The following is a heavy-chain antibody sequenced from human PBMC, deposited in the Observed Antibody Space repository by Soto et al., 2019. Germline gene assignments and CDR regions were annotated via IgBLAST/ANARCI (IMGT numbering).Heavy chain of an antibody. CDR1: GGSISSSNW. CDR2: IYHSGST. J-gene: IGHJ6*02. Sequence: QVQLQESGPGLVKPSGTLSLTCAVSGGSISSSNWWSWVRQPPGKGLEWIGEIYHSGSTNYNPSLKSRATXSXDXXKNRFSLKLSSVTAADTAVYYCARVSGSYYYGMDVWGQGTTVTVSS. V-gene: IGHV4-4*02. CDR3: ARVSGSYYYGMDV. D-gene: IGHD1-26*01.